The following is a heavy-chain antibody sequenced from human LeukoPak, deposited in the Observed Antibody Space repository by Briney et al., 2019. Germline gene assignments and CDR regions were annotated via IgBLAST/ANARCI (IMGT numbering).Heavy chain of an antibody. D-gene: IGHD1-26*01. CDR1: GFTFSTFW. J-gene: IGHJ4*02. V-gene: IGHV3-74*03. CDR3: ARDPLLWELPSDY. Sequence: GGSLRLSCAASGFTFSTFWMHWVRQAPGKGLMWVPQINNDGSDTKYADSVKGRFTISRDNAKNTLYLQMNSLRAEDTAVYYCARDPLLWELPSDYWGQGTLVTVSS. CDR2: INNDGSDT.